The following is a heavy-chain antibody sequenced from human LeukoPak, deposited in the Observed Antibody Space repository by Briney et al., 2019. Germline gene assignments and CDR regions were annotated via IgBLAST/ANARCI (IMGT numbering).Heavy chain of an antibody. CDR2: MNPNSGNT. Sequence: ASEKVSCKASGYTFTSYDINWVRQATGQGLEGMGWMNPNSGNTGYAQKFQGRVTMTRNTSRSTAYMELSSLRSEDTAVYYCARGRSRSTIFGVVISPRYYYYYMDVWGKGTTVTVSS. CDR1: GYTFTSYD. CDR3: ARGRSRSTIFGVVISPRYYYYYMDV. V-gene: IGHV1-8*01. D-gene: IGHD3-3*01. J-gene: IGHJ6*03.